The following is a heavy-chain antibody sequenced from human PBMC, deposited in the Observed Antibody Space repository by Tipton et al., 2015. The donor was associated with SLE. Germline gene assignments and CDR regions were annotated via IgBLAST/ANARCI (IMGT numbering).Heavy chain of an antibody. CDR2: INRSEST. CDR3: ARGGGLVAFDI. Sequence: TLSLTCAVYGGSFSGYYWSWIRQPPGKGLEWIGEINRSESTNYNPSLRSRVTISVDTSKNQFSLKLSSVTAADTAVYYCARGGGLVAFDIRGQGTMVTVSS. CDR1: GGSFSGYY. J-gene: IGHJ3*02. V-gene: IGHV4-34*01. D-gene: IGHD6-6*01.